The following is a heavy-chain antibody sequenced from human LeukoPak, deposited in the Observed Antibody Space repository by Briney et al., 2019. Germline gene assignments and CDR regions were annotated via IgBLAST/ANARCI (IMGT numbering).Heavy chain of an antibody. CDR2: ITQDGSEK. Sequence: GGSLRLSCAAPGFTFSSYWMSWVRQAPGKGLEWVANITQDGSEKYYVGSVKGRFTISRDNAKNSLYLQMNSLRAEDTAVYYCARPYTIFGVVSLFDYWGQGTLVTVSS. V-gene: IGHV3-7*01. CDR1: GFTFSSYW. J-gene: IGHJ4*02. D-gene: IGHD3-3*01. CDR3: ARPYTIFGVVSLFDY.